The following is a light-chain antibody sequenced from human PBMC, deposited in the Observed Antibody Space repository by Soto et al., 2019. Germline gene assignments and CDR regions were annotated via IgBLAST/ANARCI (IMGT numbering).Light chain of an antibody. CDR1: STDVGGYNY. Sequence: QSVFTQPASVSGAIGHSITISCPGPSTDVGGYNYVSWYQHHPGKAPKLMIYEVSNRPSGVSNRFSGSKSGNTASLTISGLQAEGEADYHCSSYTNVNTIYVFGTGTKGTVL. CDR3: SSYTNVNTIYV. CDR2: EVS. J-gene: IGLJ1*01. V-gene: IGLV2-14*01.